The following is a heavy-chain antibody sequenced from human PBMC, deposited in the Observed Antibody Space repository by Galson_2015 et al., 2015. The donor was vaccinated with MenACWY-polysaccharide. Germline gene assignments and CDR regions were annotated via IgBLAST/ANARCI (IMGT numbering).Heavy chain of an antibody. CDR1: GFTFSVYY. Sequence: SVKVSCKASGFTFSVYYMHWVRRAPGKGLEWVGRIYHNKRSKNYAHNFQGRVTMTRDMSISTAYMELSILTSDDTAVYYCASVTYADSSGFYGPFDPWGQGTLVTVSS. V-gene: IGHV1-2*07. CDR2: IYHNKRSK. CDR3: ASVTYADSSGFYGPFDP. D-gene: IGHD3-22*01. J-gene: IGHJ5*02.